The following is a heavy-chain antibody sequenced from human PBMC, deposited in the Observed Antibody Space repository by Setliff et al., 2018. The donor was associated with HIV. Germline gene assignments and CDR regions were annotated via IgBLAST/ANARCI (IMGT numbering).Heavy chain of an antibody. Sequence: SVKVSCKASGGTFSNYAFSWVRQAPGQGLEWMGGIIPIVGIANYAQKFQGRVMITTDESTSTAYMELSSLKSEDTAVYYCARAPSPDYAYAFDIWGQGTMVTVSS. CDR3: ARAPSPDYAYAFDI. D-gene: IGHD4-17*01. CDR2: IIPIVGIA. V-gene: IGHV1-69*05. CDR1: GGTFSNYA. J-gene: IGHJ3*02.